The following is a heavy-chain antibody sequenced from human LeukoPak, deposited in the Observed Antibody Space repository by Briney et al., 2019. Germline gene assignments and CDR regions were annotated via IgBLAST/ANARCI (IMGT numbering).Heavy chain of an antibody. V-gene: IGHV1-2*02. CDR3: ARDLLMYYSGSGEST. CDR1: GYTFTGYY. CDR2: TNPHSGGT. Sequence: ASVKVSCKASGYTFTGYYMHWVRQAPGQGLEWMGWTNPHSGGTNYAQKFQGRVTMTRDTSISTAYMELSSLRSDDTAMYYCARDLLMYYSGSGESTWGQGTQVTVSS. J-gene: IGHJ5*02. D-gene: IGHD3-10*01.